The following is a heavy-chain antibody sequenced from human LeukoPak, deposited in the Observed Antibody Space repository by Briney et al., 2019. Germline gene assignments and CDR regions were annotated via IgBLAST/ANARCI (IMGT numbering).Heavy chain of an antibody. V-gene: IGHV1-2*02. CDR3: LSVTPERP. CDR2: INPKNGDA. Sequence: ASVKVSCKAFGYTFIHHNVDWVRQAPGQGLDWMGRINPKNGDADYAEKFQGRVTMTRDTSSSTAYMELSRLSSDDPALYYCLSVTPERPGGQGTLVTVSS. CDR1: GYTFIHHN. J-gene: IGHJ4*02. D-gene: IGHD1-1*01.